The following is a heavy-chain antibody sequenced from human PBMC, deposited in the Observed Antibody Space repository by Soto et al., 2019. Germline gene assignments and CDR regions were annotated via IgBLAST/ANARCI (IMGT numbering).Heavy chain of an antibody. CDR1: GGSISSYY. CDR3: ARGSGWYVPLYYFDD. V-gene: IGHV4-59*01. J-gene: IGHJ4*02. CDR2: IYYSGST. D-gene: IGHD6-19*01. Sequence: PSETLSLTCTVSGGSISSYYWSWIRQPPGKGLEWIGYIYYSGSTNYNPSLKSRVTISVDTSKNQFSLKLSSVTAADTAVYYCARGSGWYVPLYYFDDCGQGTLVTVSS.